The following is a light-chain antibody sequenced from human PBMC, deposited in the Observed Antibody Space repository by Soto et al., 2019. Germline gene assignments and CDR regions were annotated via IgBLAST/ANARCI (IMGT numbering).Light chain of an antibody. J-gene: IGKJ1*01. CDR2: GAS. CDR3: QQHSHWPPWT. V-gene: IGKV3-11*01. CDR1: ENVRTF. Sequence: EVVLTQSPATLSLSPVELSTLSCRASENVRTFVDWYQQKPGQAPRLLIYGASNRATGIPARFSGSGSGTDFTLTISDLEPEDFAVYYCQQHSHWPPWTFGQGTKVDIK.